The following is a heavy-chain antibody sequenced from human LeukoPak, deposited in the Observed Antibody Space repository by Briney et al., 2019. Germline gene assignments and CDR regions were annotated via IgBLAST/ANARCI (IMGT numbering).Heavy chain of an antibody. D-gene: IGHD3-10*01. J-gene: IGHJ3*02. CDR1: GFNFNSNA. Sequence: GGSLRLSCAASGFNFNSNAMSWVRQAPGKGLEWVSAISGSGGSTYSADSVKGRFTISRDNSKNTLYLQMNSLRAEDTAVYYCARDFPLAMVRGVTAPDAFDIWGQGTMVTVSS. CDR3: ARDFPLAMVRGVTAPDAFDI. CDR2: ISGSGGST. V-gene: IGHV3-23*01.